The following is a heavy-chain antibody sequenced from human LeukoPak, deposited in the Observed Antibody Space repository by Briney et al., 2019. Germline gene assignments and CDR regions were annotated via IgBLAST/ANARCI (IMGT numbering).Heavy chain of an antibody. Sequence: GGSLRLSCAASGFTFSSYAMSWVRQAPGKGLEWVSAISGSGGSTYYADSVKGRFTISRDNSKNTLYLQMNSLRAEDTAVYYCARPRGATVTSSLGYWGQGTLVTVSS. J-gene: IGHJ4*02. D-gene: IGHD4-17*01. V-gene: IGHV3-23*01. CDR3: ARPRGATVTSSLGY. CDR1: GFTFSSYA. CDR2: ISGSGGST.